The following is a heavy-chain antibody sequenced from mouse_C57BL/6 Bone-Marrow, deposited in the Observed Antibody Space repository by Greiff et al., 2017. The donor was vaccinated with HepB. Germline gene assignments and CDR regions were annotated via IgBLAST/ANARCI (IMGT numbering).Heavy chain of an antibody. J-gene: IGHJ4*01. CDR1: GYTFTSYG. V-gene: IGHV1-81*01. Sequence: VQLQQSGAELARPGASVKLSCKASGYTFTSYGISWVKQRTGQGLEWIGEIYPRSGNTYYNEKFKGKATLTADKSSSTAYMELRSLTSEDSAVSFCARGGYYGSSYGYAMDYWGQGTSVTVSS. D-gene: IGHD1-1*01. CDR3: ARGGYYGSSYGYAMDY. CDR2: IYPRSGNT.